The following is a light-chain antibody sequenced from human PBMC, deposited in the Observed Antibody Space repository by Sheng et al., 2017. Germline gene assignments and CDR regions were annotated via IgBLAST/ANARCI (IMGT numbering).Light chain of an antibody. CDR2: VHP. Sequence: EIVLTQSPGTLSLSLGERATLSCRASQSVAGRNLACTSRNLAXLPGSSSMVHPPGPVASQTGSVAVGLGQTSTLTISRLEPEDFAVYYCQQYDLSLGTFGQGTKVEIK. CDR1: QSVAGRN. J-gene: IGKJ1*01. CDR3: QQYDLSLGT. V-gene: IGKV3-20*01.